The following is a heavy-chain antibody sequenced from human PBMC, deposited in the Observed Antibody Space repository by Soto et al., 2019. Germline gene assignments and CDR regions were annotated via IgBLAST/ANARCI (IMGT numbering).Heavy chain of an antibody. D-gene: IGHD6-19*01. CDR1: GYTFTSYY. Sequence: ASVKVSCKASGYTFTSYYMHWVRQAPGQGLEWMGIINPSGGSTSYAQKFQGRVTMTRDTSTSTVYMELSSLRSEDTAVYYCARCPRLDSSGWRGRLNYYYYYGMDVWGQGTTVTVSS. V-gene: IGHV1-46*01. J-gene: IGHJ6*02. CDR3: ARCPRLDSSGWRGRLNYYYYYGMDV. CDR2: INPSGGST.